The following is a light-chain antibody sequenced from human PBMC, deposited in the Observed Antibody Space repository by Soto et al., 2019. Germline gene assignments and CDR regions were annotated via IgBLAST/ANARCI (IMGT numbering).Light chain of an antibody. CDR2: SNN. J-gene: IGLJ1*01. CDR3: AAWDDSLSGYV. V-gene: IGLV1-44*01. CDR1: TSNIGSNT. Sequence: QSVLTQPPSASGTPGQRVTISCSGSTSNIGSNTVNWYQQLPGTAPKLLIYSNNQRPSGVPDRFSGSKSGTSASLAISGLQSADEADYYCAAWDDSLSGYVLGTGTKVNV.